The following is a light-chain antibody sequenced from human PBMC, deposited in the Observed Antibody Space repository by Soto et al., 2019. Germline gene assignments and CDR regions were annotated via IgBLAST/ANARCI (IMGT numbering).Light chain of an antibody. CDR1: TGAVTTGYY. J-gene: IGLJ3*02. V-gene: IGLV7-43*01. CDR3: LLYYGGSWV. CDR2: NTN. Sequence: QTVVTQEPSLTVSPGGTVTLTCASSTGAVTTGYYPSWFQHKPGHAPRALIYNTNDKHSWTPARLSGSLLGDKAALTLSGVQQEDEAEYYCLLYYGGSWVFGGGTKLTVL.